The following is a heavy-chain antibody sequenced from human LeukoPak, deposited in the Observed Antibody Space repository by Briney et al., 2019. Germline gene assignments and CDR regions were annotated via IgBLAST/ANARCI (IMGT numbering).Heavy chain of an antibody. CDR2: IIPIFGTA. CDR1: GGTFSSYA. CDR3: ARGPRWLPFDY. V-gene: IGHV1-69*05. D-gene: IGHD5-24*01. Sequence: GASVKVSCKASGGTFSSYAISWVRQAPGQGLEWMGGIIPIFGTANYARKFQGRVTITTDESTSTAYMELSSLRSEDTAVYYCARGPRWLPFDYWGQGTLVTVSS. J-gene: IGHJ4*02.